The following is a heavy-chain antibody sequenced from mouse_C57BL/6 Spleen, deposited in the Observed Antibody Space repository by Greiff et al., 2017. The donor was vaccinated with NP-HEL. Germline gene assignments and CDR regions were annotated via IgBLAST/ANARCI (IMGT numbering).Heavy chain of an antibody. CDR2: IHPNSGST. CDR3: ARALTGYAMDY. Sequence: VQLQQSGAELVKPGASVKLSCKASGYTFTSYWMHWVKQRPGQGLEWIGMIHPNSGSTNYNEKFKSKATLTVDKSSSTAYMQLSSLTSEDSAVYYCARALTGYAMDYWGQGTSVTVSS. V-gene: IGHV1-64*01. J-gene: IGHJ4*01. CDR1: GYTFTSYW. D-gene: IGHD4-1*01.